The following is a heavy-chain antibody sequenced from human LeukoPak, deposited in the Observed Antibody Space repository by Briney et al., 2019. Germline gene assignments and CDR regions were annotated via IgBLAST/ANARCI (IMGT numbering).Heavy chain of an antibody. CDR1: GFTFSSYG. J-gene: IGHJ3*02. CDR3: AKGHRQGRVVPAAIDAFDI. CDR2: IRYDGSNK. D-gene: IGHD2-2*02. Sequence: GGSLRLSCAASGFTFSSYGMHWVRQAPGKGLEWVAFIRYDGSNKYYADSVKGRFTISRDNSKNTLYLQMNSLRAEDTAVYYCAKGHRQGRVVPAAIDAFDIWGQGTMVTVSS. V-gene: IGHV3-30*02.